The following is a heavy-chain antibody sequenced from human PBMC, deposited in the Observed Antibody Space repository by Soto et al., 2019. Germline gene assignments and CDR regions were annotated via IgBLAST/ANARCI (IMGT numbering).Heavy chain of an antibody. Sequence: PGESLKISCKGSGYSFTSYWIGWVRQMPGKGLDWMGIIYPGDSDTRYSPSFQGQVTISADKSISTAYLQWSSLKASDTAMYYCARHARSTVTTRKGYNWFDPWGQGTLVTVAS. J-gene: IGHJ5*02. CDR1: GYSFTSYW. CDR3: ARHARSTVTTRKGYNWFDP. V-gene: IGHV5-51*01. D-gene: IGHD4-4*01. CDR2: IYPGDSDT.